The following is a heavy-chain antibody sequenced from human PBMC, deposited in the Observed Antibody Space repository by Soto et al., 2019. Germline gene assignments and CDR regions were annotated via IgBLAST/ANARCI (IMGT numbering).Heavy chain of an antibody. CDR2: IYYSGST. CDR1: GDSISSGGYY. Sequence: SETLSLTCTVSGDSISSGGYYWSWIRQHPGKGLEWIGYIYYSGSTYYNPSLKSRVTISVDTSKNQFSLKLSSVTAADTAVYYCARESGRDGYNYVYYYYGMDVWGQGTTVTVSS. CDR3: ARESGRDGYNYVYYYYGMDV. D-gene: IGHD5-12*01. J-gene: IGHJ6*02. V-gene: IGHV4-31*03.